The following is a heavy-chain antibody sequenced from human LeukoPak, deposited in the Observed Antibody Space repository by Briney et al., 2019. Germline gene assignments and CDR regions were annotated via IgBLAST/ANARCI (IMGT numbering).Heavy chain of an antibody. V-gene: IGHV5-51*01. Sequence: GQSLKISCKGSGYSFTTYWIASVRQLPGRGLEWMGIISPDDSDIRYSPSFQGHVTISADKSISTAYLQWSSLQASDTAMYYCARHEGSGSYYSYWGQGTLVTVSS. CDR2: ISPDDSDI. D-gene: IGHD1-26*01. CDR3: ARHEGSGSYYSY. CDR1: GYSFTTYW. J-gene: IGHJ4*02.